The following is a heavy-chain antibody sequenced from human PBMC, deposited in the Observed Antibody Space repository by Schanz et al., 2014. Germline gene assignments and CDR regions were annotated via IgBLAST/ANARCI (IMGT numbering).Heavy chain of an antibody. CDR1: NYIFTKYY. J-gene: IGHJ3*02. V-gene: IGHV1-46*01. Sequence: QVQLVQSGAEVKKPGASVKLSCKASNYIFTKYYIHCVRQAPGQGLEWMGLINPYDDTIDYAKKFQGRFTMTRDTSTTTVYMELSSLRSDDTAMYYCVTEKRMESGTWAKAFDIWGQGTWVTDSS. CDR2: INPYDDTI. CDR3: VTEKRMESGTWAKAFDI. D-gene: IGHD3-3*01.